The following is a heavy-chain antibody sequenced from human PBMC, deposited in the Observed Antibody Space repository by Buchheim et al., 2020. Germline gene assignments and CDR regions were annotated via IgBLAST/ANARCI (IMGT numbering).Heavy chain of an antibody. J-gene: IGHJ4*02. V-gene: IGHV3-23*01. CDR3: AKDFRPTYYYDSSGYYWFDY. Sequence: EVQLLESGGGLVQPGGSLRLSCAASGFTFKNYAMSWVRQTPGRGLDWVSVISGGGDTTYYADSVKGRFTISRDNSKNTLYLQMNSLRAEDTAVYYCAKDFRPTYYYDSSGYYWFDYWGQGTL. D-gene: IGHD3-22*01. CDR2: ISGGGDTT. CDR1: GFTFKNYA.